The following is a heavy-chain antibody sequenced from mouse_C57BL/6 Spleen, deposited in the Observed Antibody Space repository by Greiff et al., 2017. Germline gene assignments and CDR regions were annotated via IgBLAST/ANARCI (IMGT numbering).Heavy chain of an antibody. CDR1: GFTFTDYY. CDR3: ARTSSPGAWFAY. CDR2: LRNKANGYTT. Sequence: EVMLVESGGGLVQPGGSLSLSCAASGFTFTDYYMSWVRQPPGKALEWLGFLRNKANGYTTEYSASVKGRFTISRDNSQSILYLQMNALRAEDSATYYCARTSSPGAWFAYWGQGTLVTVSA. V-gene: IGHV7-3*01. J-gene: IGHJ3*01. D-gene: IGHD1-1*01.